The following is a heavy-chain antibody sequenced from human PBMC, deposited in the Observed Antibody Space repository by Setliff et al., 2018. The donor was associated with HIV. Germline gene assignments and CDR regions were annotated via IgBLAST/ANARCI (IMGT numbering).Heavy chain of an antibody. CDR1: GFTFSSYW. CDR2: INSDGSST. J-gene: IGHJ4*02. CDR3: ARGGNCGGDCYEYYFDY. D-gene: IGHD2-21*01. Sequence: LRLSCAASGFTFSSYWMHWVRQAPGKGLVWVSRINSDGSSTSYADSVKGRFTISRDNAKNTLYLQMNSLRAEDTAVYYCARGGNCGGDCYEYYFDYWGQGTLVTVSS. V-gene: IGHV3-74*01.